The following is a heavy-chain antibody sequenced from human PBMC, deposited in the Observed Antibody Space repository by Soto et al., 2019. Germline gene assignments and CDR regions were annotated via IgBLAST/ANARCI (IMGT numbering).Heavy chain of an antibody. D-gene: IGHD2-15*01. CDR1: GFTFSSYG. CDR3: AKGPALELYCSGGSCYGARDWFDP. Sequence: GGSLRLSCAASGFTFSSYGMHWVRQAPGKGLEWVAVISYDGSNKYYADSVKGRFTISRDNSKNTLYLQMNSLRAEDTAVYYCAKGPALELYCSGGSCYGARDWFDPWGQGTLVTVSS. J-gene: IGHJ5*02. CDR2: ISYDGSNK. V-gene: IGHV3-30*18.